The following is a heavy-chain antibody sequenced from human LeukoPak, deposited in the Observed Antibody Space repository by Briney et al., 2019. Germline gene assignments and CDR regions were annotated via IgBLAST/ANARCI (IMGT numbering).Heavy chain of an antibody. CDR3: AKDSVGYYDSSGYPIFDY. D-gene: IGHD3-22*01. CDR2: ISGSGGST. J-gene: IGHJ4*02. CDR1: GFTFSSYA. Sequence: GGSLRLSCAASGFTFSSYAMSWVRQAPGKGLEWVSAISGSGGSTYYADSVKGRFTISRDNSKNTLYLQMNSLRAEDTAVYYCAKDSVGYYDSSGYPIFDYWGQGTLVTVSS. V-gene: IGHV3-23*01.